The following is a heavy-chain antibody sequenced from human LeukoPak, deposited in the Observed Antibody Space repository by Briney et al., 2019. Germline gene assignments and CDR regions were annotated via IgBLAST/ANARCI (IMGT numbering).Heavy chain of an antibody. J-gene: IGHJ4*02. CDR2: ISSSSSYI. V-gene: IGHV3-21*01. CDR1: GFTFSSYE. Sequence: PGGSLRLSCAASGFTFSSYEMNWVRQAPGKGLEWVSSISSSSSYIYYADSVKGRFTISRDNAKNSLYLQMNSLRAEDTAVYYCARGGTGSRQSLDYWGQGTLVTVSS. D-gene: IGHD1-1*01. CDR3: ARGGTGSRQSLDY.